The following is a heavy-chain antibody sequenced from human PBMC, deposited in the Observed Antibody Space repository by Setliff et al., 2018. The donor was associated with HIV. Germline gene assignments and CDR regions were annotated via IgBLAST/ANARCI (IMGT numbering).Heavy chain of an antibody. J-gene: IGHJ4*02. D-gene: IGHD4-17*01. CDR1: GFTFSSYW. CDR2: ISTSGSTI. V-gene: IGHV3-48*02. CDR3: AREKFENGDYEFVSTFDS. Sequence: PGGSLRLSCAASGFTFSSYWMHWVRQAPGKGLEWVSYISTSGSTIYYADSVKGRFTISRDNGKKSLYLQMDSLRDEDTAVYYCAREKFENGDYEFVSTFDSWGQGTLVTVSS.